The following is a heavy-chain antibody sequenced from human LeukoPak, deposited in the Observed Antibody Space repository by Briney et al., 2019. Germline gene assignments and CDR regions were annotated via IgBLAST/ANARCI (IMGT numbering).Heavy chain of an antibody. D-gene: IGHD5-18*01. CDR3: ARSRIQLWLNYYYYYMDV. Sequence: ASVKVSCKASGGTFSSYAISWVRLAPGQGLEWMGGIIPIFGTANYAQKFQGRVTITADESTSTAYMELSSLRSEDTAVYYCARSRIQLWLNYYYYYMDVWGKGTTVTISS. CDR2: IIPIFGTA. J-gene: IGHJ6*03. V-gene: IGHV1-69*13. CDR1: GGTFSSYA.